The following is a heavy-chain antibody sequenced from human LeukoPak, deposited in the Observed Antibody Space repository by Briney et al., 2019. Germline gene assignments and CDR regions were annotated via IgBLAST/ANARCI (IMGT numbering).Heavy chain of an antibody. D-gene: IGHD5-12*01. Sequence: SETLSLTCSVSGGSIGTDSYYGGWVRQPPGKGLEGIGSMYYGGTTYFHPSLKSRVTLSVDTSKNDFSLRLSSVTAADSAVYFCATGKYSGYYDYWGQGTLVTVSS. CDR3: ATGKYSGYYDY. CDR2: MYYGGTT. V-gene: IGHV4-39*02. J-gene: IGHJ4*02. CDR1: GGSIGTDSYY.